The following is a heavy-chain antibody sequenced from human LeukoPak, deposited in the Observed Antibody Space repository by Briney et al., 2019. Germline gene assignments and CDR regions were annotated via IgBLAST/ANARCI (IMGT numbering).Heavy chain of an antibody. CDR3: AKDRGIAYCGGDCYAFDY. CDR2: ISGSGGST. CDR1: GFTFSSYA. V-gene: IGHV3-23*01. Sequence: GGFLRLSCAASGFTFSSYAMSWVRQAPGKGLEWVSAISGSGGSTYYADSVKGRFTITRDNSKNTPYLQMNSLRAEDTAVYYCAKDRGIAYCGGDCYAFDYWGQGNLVTVSS. J-gene: IGHJ4*02. D-gene: IGHD2-21*02.